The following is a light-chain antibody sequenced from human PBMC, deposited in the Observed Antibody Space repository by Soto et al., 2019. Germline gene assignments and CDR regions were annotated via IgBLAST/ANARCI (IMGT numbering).Light chain of an antibody. CDR1: QNINNY. Sequence: DIRITHSPSSLSASVLYRVTITCQASQNINNYLNWYQQKPGRAPKLLIYDASNLEAGVPSRFRGSGSGTDFTFTISRLQPDDIATYYCQQYENLPTFGQGTRLEIK. CDR2: DAS. J-gene: IGKJ5*01. V-gene: IGKV1-33*01. CDR3: QQYENLPT.